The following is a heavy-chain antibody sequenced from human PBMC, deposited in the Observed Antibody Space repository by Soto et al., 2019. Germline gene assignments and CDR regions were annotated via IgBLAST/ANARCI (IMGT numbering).Heavy chain of an antibody. D-gene: IGHD3-3*01. CDR3: AAGNVDSMLES. CDR2: IYHSGGT. Sequence: ESLSLACSVSGVSISSRDWWTWVRQAPGKGLEWIVKIYHSGGTNYSPSLKSRVTISIDKSKKHFSLKLSSVTAAGTAVYFCAAGNVDSMLESWGRGTLVTVSS. V-gene: IGHV4-4*01. CDR1: GVSISSRDW. J-gene: IGHJ4*02.